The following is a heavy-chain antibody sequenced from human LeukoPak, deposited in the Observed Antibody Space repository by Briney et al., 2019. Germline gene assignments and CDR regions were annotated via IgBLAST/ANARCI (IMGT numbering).Heavy chain of an antibody. V-gene: IGHV4-59*08. CDR3: ARHKGISGSYLAYFDY. CDR1: GGSISGD. Sequence: SETLSLTCSVCGGSISGDGSPPGKRLEWVGYMYHRGSTDYNPSLKSRVTISVDTSKNQFSLKLSSVTAADTAVYYCARHKGISGSYLAYFDYWGQGTLVTVSS. J-gene: IGHJ4*02. D-gene: IGHD1-26*01. CDR2: MYHRGST.